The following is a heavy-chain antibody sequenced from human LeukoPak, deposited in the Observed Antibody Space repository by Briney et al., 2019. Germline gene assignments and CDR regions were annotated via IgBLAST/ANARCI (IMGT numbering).Heavy chain of an antibody. CDR2: ISTYNGNT. CDR1: GYTFTSYG. J-gene: IGHJ4*02. V-gene: IGHV1-18*01. CDR3: ARGLSSNSGSYPIPYYFDY. D-gene: IGHD1-26*01. Sequence: ASVTVSFKASGYTFTSYGISWVRQAPGQGLEWLGWISTYNGNTNYAQKVQGRVTLTTDTSTSTAYMELRSLRSDDTAVYYCARGLSSNSGSYPIPYYFDYWGQGTLVTVSS.